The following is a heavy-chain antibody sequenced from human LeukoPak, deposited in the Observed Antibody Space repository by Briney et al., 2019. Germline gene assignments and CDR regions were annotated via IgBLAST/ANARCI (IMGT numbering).Heavy chain of an antibody. Sequence: SETLSLTCTVSGGSISSYYWSWIRQPAGKGLEWIGRIYTSGSTNYNPSLKSRVTMSVDTSKNQFSLKLSSVTAADTAVYYCARESPGDDSSGYYFDYWGQGTLVTVSS. CDR3: ARESPGDDSSGYYFDY. CDR1: GGSISSYY. CDR2: IYTSGST. V-gene: IGHV4-4*07. J-gene: IGHJ4*02. D-gene: IGHD3-22*01.